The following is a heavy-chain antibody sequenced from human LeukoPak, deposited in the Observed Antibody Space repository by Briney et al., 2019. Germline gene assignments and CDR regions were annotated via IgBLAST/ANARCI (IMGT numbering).Heavy chain of an antibody. CDR1: GFTFSSYS. J-gene: IGHJ3*02. CDR3: ARDRAWGNDAFDI. CDR2: ISSSSNTI. D-gene: IGHD3-16*01. V-gene: IGHV3-48*01. Sequence: PGGSLRLSCTASGFTFSSYSMNWVRQAPGKGLEWVSYISSSSNTIYYADSVKGRITISRDNAKNSLYLQMNSLRAEDTAVYYCARDRAWGNDAFDIWGQGTMVTVSS.